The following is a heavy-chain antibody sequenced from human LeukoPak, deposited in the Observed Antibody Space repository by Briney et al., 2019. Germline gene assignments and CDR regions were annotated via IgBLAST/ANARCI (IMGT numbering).Heavy chain of an antibody. V-gene: IGHV3-48*03. Sequence: PGGSLRLSCAASGFTFSSYEMNWVRQAPGKGLEWVSYISSSGSTIYYADSVKGRFTISRDNAKNSLYLQMNSLRAEDTAVYYCARKLRRGSFDYWGLGTLVTVSS. CDR3: ARKLRRGSFDY. D-gene: IGHD1-7*01. CDR1: GFTFSSYE. J-gene: IGHJ4*02. CDR2: ISSSGSTI.